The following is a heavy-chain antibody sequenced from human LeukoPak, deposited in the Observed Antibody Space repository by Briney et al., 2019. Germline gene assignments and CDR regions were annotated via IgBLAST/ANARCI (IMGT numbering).Heavy chain of an antibody. CDR3: ARDSDSWYFDY. CDR2: ISYDGSTK. Sequence: PGGSLRLSCAASGFTFSSYAMHWVRQAPGKGLEWVALISYDGSTKYYADSVKGRFTISRDNSKNTMYLQMNSLRAEGTAVYYCARDSDSWYFDYWGQGTLVTVSS. D-gene: IGHD6-13*01. V-gene: IGHV3-30*03. CDR1: GFTFSSYA. J-gene: IGHJ4*02.